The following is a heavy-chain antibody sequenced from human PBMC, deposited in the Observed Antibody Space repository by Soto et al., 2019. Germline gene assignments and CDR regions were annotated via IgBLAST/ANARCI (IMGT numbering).Heavy chain of an antibody. CDR2: IYYSGST. Sequence: QLQLQESGPGLVKPSETLSLTCTVSGGSISSSSYYWGWIRQPPGKGLEWIGSIYYSGSTYYNPSLKSRVTISVDTSKNQFSLKLSSVTAADTAVYYCASQYCSGGSCYVRPSYYYYMDVWGKGTTVTVSS. V-gene: IGHV4-39*01. CDR1: GGSISSSSYY. D-gene: IGHD2-15*01. CDR3: ASQYCSGGSCYVRPSYYYYMDV. J-gene: IGHJ6*03.